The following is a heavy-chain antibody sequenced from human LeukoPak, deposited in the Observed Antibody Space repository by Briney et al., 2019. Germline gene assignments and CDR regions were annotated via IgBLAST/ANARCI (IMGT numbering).Heavy chain of an antibody. CDR2: INPNSGGT. V-gene: IGHV1-2*06. Sequence: ASVKVSCKASGGTFSSYAISWVRQAPGQGLEWMGRINPNSGGTNYAQKFQGRVTMTRDTSISTAYMELSRLRSDDTAVYYCARQHYYDSSGSLLLWDYWGQGTLVTVSS. D-gene: IGHD3-22*01. J-gene: IGHJ4*02. CDR1: GGTFSSYA. CDR3: ARQHYYDSSGSLLLWDY.